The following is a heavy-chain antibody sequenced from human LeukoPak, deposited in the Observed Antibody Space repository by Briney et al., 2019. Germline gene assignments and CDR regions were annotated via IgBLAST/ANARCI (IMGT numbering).Heavy chain of an antibody. V-gene: IGHV1-18*01. CDR2: ISAYNGNT. Sequence: ASVKVSCKASGYTFTTYGISWVRQAPGQGLEWMGWISAYNGNTNYPQKLQGRVTMTTDTSTSTAYMKLRSLRSDDTAVYYCARDVGARGPYYFDSWGQGTLVTVSA. CDR3: ARDVGARGPYYFDS. J-gene: IGHJ4*02. CDR1: GYTFTTYG. D-gene: IGHD1-26*01.